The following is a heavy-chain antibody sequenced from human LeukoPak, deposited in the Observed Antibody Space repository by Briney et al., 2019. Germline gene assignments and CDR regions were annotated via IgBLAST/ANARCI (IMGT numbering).Heavy chain of an antibody. D-gene: IGHD2-2*01. Sequence: GGSLRLSCVASGFIFSNNGMHWVRQASGKGLDWVAFIQYDGSSIHYADSVKGRFTTSRDNYKNTVYLQMNSLRAEDTAVYYCARESSTTRIGGLDVRGQGTTVIVSS. CDR2: IQYDGSSI. CDR3: ARESSTTRIGGLDV. J-gene: IGHJ6*02. V-gene: IGHV3-30*02. CDR1: GFIFSNNG.